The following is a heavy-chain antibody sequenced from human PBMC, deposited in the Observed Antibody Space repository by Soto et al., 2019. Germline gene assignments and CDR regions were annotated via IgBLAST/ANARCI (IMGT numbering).Heavy chain of an antibody. D-gene: IGHD5-12*01. CDR3: TGGYDFLRSPNYYYYGMDV. CDR2: IKSKTVGGNT. CDR1: GFTFSNAW. Sequence: GGSLRLSCAASGFTFSNAWMNWVRQAPGKGLEWVGRIKSKTVGGNTDNAARVKGSFTISRDESKNTLYLQMNSLKTEDTGVYYWTGGYDFLRSPNYYYYGMDVWGQGTTVTVSS. V-gene: IGHV3-15*07. J-gene: IGHJ6*02.